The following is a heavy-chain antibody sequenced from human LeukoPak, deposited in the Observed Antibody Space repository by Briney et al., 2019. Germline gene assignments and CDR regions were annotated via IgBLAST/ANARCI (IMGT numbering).Heavy chain of an antibody. D-gene: IGHD2-15*01. CDR1: GYTLTELS. J-gene: IGHJ1*01. V-gene: IGHV1-24*01. CDR2: FDPEDGET. CDR3: APVVVVAATVYFQH. Sequence: VASVKVSCTVSGYTLTELSMHWVRQAPGKGLEWMGGFDPEDGETIYAQKFQGRVTMTEDTSTDTAYMELSSLRSEDTAVYYCAPVVVVAATVYFQHWGQGTLVTVSS.